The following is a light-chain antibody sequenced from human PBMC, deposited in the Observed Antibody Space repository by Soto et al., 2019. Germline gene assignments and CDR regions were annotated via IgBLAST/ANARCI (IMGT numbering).Light chain of an antibody. J-gene: IGLJ2*01. CDR1: RSDVGSYKL. CDR3: CSYVSSSTSVV. V-gene: IGLV2-23*01. CDR2: EGS. Sequence: QSALTQPASVSGSPGQSITISCTATRSDVGSYKLVSWYQQHPGKAPQVMIYEGSKRPSGVSNRFSGSQSGNRASLTISGLQAEDEADYYCCSYVSSSTSVVFGGGTKLTVL.